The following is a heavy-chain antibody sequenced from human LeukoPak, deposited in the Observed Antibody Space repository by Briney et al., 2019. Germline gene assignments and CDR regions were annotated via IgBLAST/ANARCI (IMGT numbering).Heavy chain of an antibody. D-gene: IGHD4-11*01. Sequence: GGSLRLSCTASGFTFGTYSMNWVRQAPGKGLEWVSYIGSSGDTIYNADSLKGRFTISRDNAKDSLYLQMNNLRAKDTAVYYCARYDYSNSYLDYWGQGILVTVSS. CDR3: ARYDYSNSYLDY. J-gene: IGHJ4*02. CDR1: GFTFGTYS. CDR2: IGSSGDTI. V-gene: IGHV3-48*04.